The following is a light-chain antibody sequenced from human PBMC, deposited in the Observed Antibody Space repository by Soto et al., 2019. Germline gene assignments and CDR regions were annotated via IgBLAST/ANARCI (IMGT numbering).Light chain of an antibody. CDR3: SSYTSSSTYV. V-gene: IGLV2-14*03. CDR1: SSDVGGYNY. Sequence: QSALPQPAPVSGSPGQSITISCTGTSSDVGGYNYVSWYQQHQGKAPKLIIYDVNNRPSGVSNRFSGSKSGNTASLTISGLQAEDEADYYCSSYTSSSTYVFGTGTKLTVL. J-gene: IGLJ1*01. CDR2: DVN.